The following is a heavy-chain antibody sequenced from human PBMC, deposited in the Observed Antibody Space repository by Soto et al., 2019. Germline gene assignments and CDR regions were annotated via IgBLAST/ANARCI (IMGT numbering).Heavy chain of an antibody. V-gene: IGHV4-30-4*08. CDR3: ARGPGHYYGSGSYLPFDY. Sequence: SETLCLTWTVSGGSISNRDYYLRCIRPPPGKGLEWIGYIYYSGSTYYNPSLKSRVTISVDTPKNQFSLKLSSVTAADTAVYYCARGPGHYYGSGSYLPFDYWGQGTLVTVSS. CDR1: GGSISNRDYY. CDR2: IYYSGST. D-gene: IGHD3-10*01. J-gene: IGHJ4*02.